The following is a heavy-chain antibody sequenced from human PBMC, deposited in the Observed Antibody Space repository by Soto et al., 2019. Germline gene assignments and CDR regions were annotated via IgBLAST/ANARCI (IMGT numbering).Heavy chain of an antibody. D-gene: IGHD6-13*01. CDR1: GFTFSSYA. V-gene: IGHV3-30-3*01. Sequence: PGGSLRLSCAASGFTFSSYAMHWVRQAPGKGLEWVAVISYDGSNKYYADSVKGRFTISRDNSKNTLYLQMNSLRAEDTAVYYCARDGPGIAAAGTYLNYYYYGMDVWGQGTTVTVSS. J-gene: IGHJ6*02. CDR3: ARDGPGIAAAGTYLNYYYYGMDV. CDR2: ISYDGSNK.